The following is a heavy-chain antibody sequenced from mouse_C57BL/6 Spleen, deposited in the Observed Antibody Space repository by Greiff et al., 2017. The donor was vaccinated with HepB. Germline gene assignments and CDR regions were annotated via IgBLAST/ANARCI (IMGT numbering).Heavy chain of an antibody. V-gene: IGHV1-64*01. Sequence: QVQLQQPGAELVKPGASVKLSCKASGYTFTSYWMHWVKQRPGQGLEWIGMIHPNSGSTNYNEKFKSKATLTVDKSSSTAYMQLSSLTSEDSAVYYCARHLYYDYDNYAMDYWGQGTSGTVSS. CDR3: ARHLYYDYDNYAMDY. CDR2: IHPNSGST. D-gene: IGHD2-4*01. CDR1: GYTFTSYW. J-gene: IGHJ4*01.